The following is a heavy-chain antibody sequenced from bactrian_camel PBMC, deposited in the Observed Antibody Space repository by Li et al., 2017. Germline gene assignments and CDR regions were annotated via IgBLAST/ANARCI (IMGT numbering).Heavy chain of an antibody. Sequence: VQLVESGGGSAQAGGSRTLSCVASGITRIYTCWSWYRQRHGEARATIAMYDNDGSTTYADSVKGRFTVSKASSEKSVTSTLQMNNLKPEDTATYYCAPCGKGKDFGYWGRGTQVTVS. V-gene: IGHV3S53*01. CDR1: GITRIYTC. CDR2: YDNDGST. CDR3: APCGKGKDFGY. J-gene: IGHJ6*01.